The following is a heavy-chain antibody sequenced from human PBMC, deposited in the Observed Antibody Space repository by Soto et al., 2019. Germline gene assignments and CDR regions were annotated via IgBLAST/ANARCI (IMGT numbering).Heavy chain of an antibody. CDR3: ARSDGAGEGTSGSYYYYGMDV. CDR1: GFTFTSFY. J-gene: IGHJ6*02. D-gene: IGHD7-27*01. CDR2: MHPYGGST. V-gene: IGHV1-46*01. Sequence: VASVKVSCKASGFTFTSFYMHWVRQAPGQGPEWMGIMHPYGGSTGYAQKFQGRVTLTRDTSTRTDYMELSSLRSEDTAVYYCARSDGAGEGTSGSYYYYGMDVWGQGTTVTVSS.